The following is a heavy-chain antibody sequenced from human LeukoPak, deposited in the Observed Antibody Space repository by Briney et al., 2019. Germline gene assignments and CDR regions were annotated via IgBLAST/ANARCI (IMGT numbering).Heavy chain of an antibody. V-gene: IGHV1-18*01. D-gene: IGHD3-9*01. CDR3: ARVAINYDILTGFDY. J-gene: IGHJ4*02. CDR2: ISAYNGNI. CDR1: GYTFTRYG. Sequence: ASVKVSCKASGYTFTRYGISWVRQAPGQGLEWMGWISAYNGNINYAQKLQGRVTMTTDTSTSTAYMELRSLRSDDTAVYYCARVAINYDILTGFDYWGQGTLVTVSS.